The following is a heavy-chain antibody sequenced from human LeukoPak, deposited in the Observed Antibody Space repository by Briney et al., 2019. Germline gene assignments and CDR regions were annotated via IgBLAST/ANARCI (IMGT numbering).Heavy chain of an antibody. CDR1: GGSISSYY. Sequence: SETLSLTCTVSGGSISSYYWSWIRQPPGKGLEWIGYIYYSGSTNYNPSLKSRVTISVDTSKNQFSLKLSSVTAADTAVYYCARYYYDSSGYFPSYYYYMDVWGKGTTVTISS. CDR2: IYYSGST. D-gene: IGHD3-22*01. V-gene: IGHV4-59*01. J-gene: IGHJ6*03. CDR3: ARYYYDSSGYFPSYYYYMDV.